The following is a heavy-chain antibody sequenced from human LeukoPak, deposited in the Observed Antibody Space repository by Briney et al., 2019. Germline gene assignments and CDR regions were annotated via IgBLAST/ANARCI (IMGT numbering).Heavy chain of an antibody. CDR3: ARGIYSGYDSADY. CDR2: ISYDGSDK. D-gene: IGHD5-12*01. CDR1: GFTFSSYA. Sequence: GGSLRLSCEASGFTFSSYAIHWVRQAPGKGLEWVAVISYDGSDKYYADSVKGRFTLSRVNSKNTVYLQMNSLRVEDTAVYYCARGIYSGYDSADYWGQGTLVTVSS. J-gene: IGHJ4*02. V-gene: IGHV3-30*04.